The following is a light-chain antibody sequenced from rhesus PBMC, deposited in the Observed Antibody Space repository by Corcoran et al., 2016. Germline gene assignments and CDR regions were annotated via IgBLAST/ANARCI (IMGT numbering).Light chain of an antibody. J-gene: IGKJ4*01. V-gene: IGKV3-24*01. CDR3: MQHSNWLT. CDR2: GAS. CDR1: QSVSSS. Sequence: EIVMTQSPATLSLSPGERATLSCRASQSVSSSLAWYQQKPGQAPRLLIYGASLRATGIPARFSGSGAGTDFTLTSSSLEPEDVAVYYCMQHSNWLTCGGGTKVELK.